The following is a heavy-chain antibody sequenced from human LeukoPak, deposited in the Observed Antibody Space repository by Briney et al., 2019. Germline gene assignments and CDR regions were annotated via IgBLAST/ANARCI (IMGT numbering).Heavy chain of an antibody. CDR3: ARGDCSGGSCYLSLTTIDY. Sequence: GGSLRLSCAASGFTFSSYEMSWVRQAPGKGLEWVSYISSSSSTIYYADSVKGRFTISRDNAKNSLYLQMNSLRAEDTAVYYCARGDCSGGSCYLSLTTIDYWGQGTLVTVSS. CDR2: ISSSSSTI. V-gene: IGHV3-48*01. J-gene: IGHJ4*02. D-gene: IGHD2-15*01. CDR1: GFTFSSYE.